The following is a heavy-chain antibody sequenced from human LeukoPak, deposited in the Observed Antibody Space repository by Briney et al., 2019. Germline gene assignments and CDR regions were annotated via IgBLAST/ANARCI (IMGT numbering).Heavy chain of an antibody. J-gene: IGHJ4*02. CDR2: INHSGST. CDR3: ARELSYYYGSGSYPSYYFDY. Sequence: SETLSLTCAVYGGSFSGYYWSWIRQPPGKGLEWIGEINHSGSTNYNPSLKSRVTISVDKSKNQFSLKLSSVTAADTAVYYCARELSYYYGSGSYPSYYFDYWGQGTLVTVSS. V-gene: IGHV4-34*01. D-gene: IGHD3-10*01. CDR1: GGSFSGYY.